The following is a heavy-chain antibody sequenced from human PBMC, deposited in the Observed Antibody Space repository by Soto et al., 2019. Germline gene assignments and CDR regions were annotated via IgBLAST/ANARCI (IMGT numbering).Heavy chain of an antibody. J-gene: IGHJ6*02. CDR1: GFTFSNAW. D-gene: IGHD4-17*01. Sequence: GGSLRLSCEASGFTFSNAWMNWVRQAPGKGLEWVGRIKSKTDGGITDYAAPVKGRFTISRDDSKNTLYLQMNSLKTEDTAVYYCTTDLGAYGDYYYGMDVWGQGTTVTVSS. CDR2: IKSKTDGGIT. CDR3: TTDLGAYGDYYYGMDV. V-gene: IGHV3-15*07.